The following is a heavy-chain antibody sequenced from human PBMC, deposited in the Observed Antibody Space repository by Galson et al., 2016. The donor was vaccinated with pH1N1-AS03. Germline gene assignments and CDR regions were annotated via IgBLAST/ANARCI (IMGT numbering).Heavy chain of an antibody. CDR3: ARDPRGPCRDPTCPTAYYFGVDV. V-gene: IGHV1-2*04. J-gene: IGHJ6*02. D-gene: IGHD5-24*01. CDR1: GYTFTDFS. Sequence: SVKVSCKASGYTFTDFSINWVRQAPGQGLEWMGWIHPNDGVTNYAQKFQAWVTMTRDTSSSTAYLELTGLKSDDTAVYYCARDPRGPCRDPTCPTAYYFGVDVWGQGTTVIVSS. CDR2: IHPNDGVT.